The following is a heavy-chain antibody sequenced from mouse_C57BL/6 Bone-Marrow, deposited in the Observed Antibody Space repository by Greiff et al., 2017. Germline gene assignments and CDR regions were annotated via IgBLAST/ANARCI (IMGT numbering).Heavy chain of an antibody. CDR2: ISPNYGTT. CDR1: GYSFTDYN. Sequence: VQLQQSGPELVQPGASVRISCTASGYSFTDYNMNWVKQRNGKSLEWIGVISPNYGTTSSNQKFTGKATLTVAQSSSTAYMQLNSLTSEDSAVYDCARRGGAVVATRGFAYWGQGTLVTVSA. J-gene: IGHJ3*01. D-gene: IGHD1-1*01. CDR3: ARRGGAVVATRGFAY. V-gene: IGHV1-39*01.